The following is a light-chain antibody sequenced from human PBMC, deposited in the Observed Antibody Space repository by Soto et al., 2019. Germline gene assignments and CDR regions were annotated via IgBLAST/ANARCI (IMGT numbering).Light chain of an antibody. CDR1: QGIRRS. CDR3: QQADTFPIT. J-gene: IGKJ5*01. V-gene: IGKV1D-12*01. Sequence: DIQMTQSPCSVSASVGDRVTMGCQASQGIRRSLAWYQQKPGKAPKFLIYAASSLQSGVPSRFSGSGFGTDFTLTISSLQPEDSAIYYCQQADTFPITFGQGTRLEIK. CDR2: AAS.